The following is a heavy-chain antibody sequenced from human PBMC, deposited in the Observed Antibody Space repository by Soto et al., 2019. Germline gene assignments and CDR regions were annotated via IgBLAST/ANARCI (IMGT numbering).Heavy chain of an antibody. CDR2: IYYSGST. V-gene: IGHV4-59*01. J-gene: IGHJ6*02. CDR1: GGSISSYY. Sequence: PSETLYLTCTVAGGSISSYYWSWIRKTTGKGLEWIGYIYYSGSTNYNPSLKSRVTISVDTSKNQFSLKLSSVTAADTAVYYCAREGQGGYYDFWSGSNYYYYGMDVWGQGTTVTVSS. CDR3: AREGQGGYYDFWSGSNYYYYGMDV. D-gene: IGHD3-3*01.